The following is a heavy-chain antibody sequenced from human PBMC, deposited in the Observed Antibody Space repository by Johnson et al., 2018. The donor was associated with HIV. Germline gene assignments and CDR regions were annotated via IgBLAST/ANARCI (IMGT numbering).Heavy chain of an antibody. D-gene: IGHD5-12*01. CDR1: KFTFSKSY. CDR2: IKEDRGEK. Sequence: VQLVESGGGLVQPGSSLRLSCAAPKFTFSKSYITWVRQAPGKGLEWMANIKEDRGEKYYVGSVKGRFTVSRDNAKNSLSLQVSSLTTEDTAMYYCARSHRYGNMVATIRPLEIWGQGTMVTVSS. J-gene: IGHJ3*02. CDR3: ARSHRYGNMVATIRPLEI. V-gene: IGHV3-7*05.